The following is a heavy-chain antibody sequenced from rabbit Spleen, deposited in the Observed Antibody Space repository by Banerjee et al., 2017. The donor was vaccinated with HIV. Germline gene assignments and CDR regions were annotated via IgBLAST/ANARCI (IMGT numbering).Heavy chain of an antibody. CDR1: GFDFSNDY. J-gene: IGHJ3*01. Sequence: QLKETGGGLVQPGGSLTLSCKASGFDFSNDYISWVRQAPGKGLEWIGYIDAVFGTTYYARWVNGRFTISSHNAQNTLYLQVNSLTAADTATYFCVRGASSSGYYSLWGQGTLVTVS. CDR2: IDAVFGTT. V-gene: IGHV1S7*01. CDR3: VRGASSSGYYSL. D-gene: IGHD1-1*01.